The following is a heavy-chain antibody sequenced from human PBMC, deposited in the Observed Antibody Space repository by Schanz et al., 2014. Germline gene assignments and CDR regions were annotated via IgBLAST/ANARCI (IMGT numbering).Heavy chain of an antibody. J-gene: IGHJ4*02. Sequence: QVHLVQSGAEVHKPGASLKISCKASGYTFTNFFLHWVRQAPGQGLEWMGIINPIGGSTTYAQKFRGAVTLTTDTSTDTAYLELTSLRSEDTAVYYCARGSPENMIRGELDYWGQGTQVTVSS. CDR2: INPIGGST. CDR3: ARGSPENMIRGELDY. CDR1: GYTFTNFF. V-gene: IGHV1-46*03. D-gene: IGHD3-10*01.